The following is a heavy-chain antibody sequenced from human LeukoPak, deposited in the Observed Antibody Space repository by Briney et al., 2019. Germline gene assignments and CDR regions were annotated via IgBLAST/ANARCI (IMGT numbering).Heavy chain of an antibody. CDR3: ARDLNCDDSSGFWDY. Sequence: SETLSLTFAASGYSISNGYYWGWIRQPPGKGLEWIGSIYHRESTYYKPSLKSRVTISVDTSKNQFYLKLSSVTAADTAVYYCARDLNCDDSSGFWDYWGQGTLVTVSS. CDR2: IYHREST. J-gene: IGHJ4*02. CDR1: GYSISNGYY. V-gene: IGHV4-38-2*01. D-gene: IGHD3-22*01.